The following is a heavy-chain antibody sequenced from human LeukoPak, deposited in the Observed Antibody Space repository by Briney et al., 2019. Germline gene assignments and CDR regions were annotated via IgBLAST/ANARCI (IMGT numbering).Heavy chain of an antibody. J-gene: IGHJ6*03. CDR3: ARDRARFGELTPHYYYYMDV. Sequence: ASVKVSCKVSGYTLTELSMHWVRQAPGKGLEWMGGFDPEDGETIYAQKFQGRVTMTRNTSISTAYMELSSLRSEDTAVYYCARDRARFGELTPHYYYYMDVWGKGTTVTISS. V-gene: IGHV1-24*01. CDR2: FDPEDGET. D-gene: IGHD3-10*01. CDR1: GYTLTELS.